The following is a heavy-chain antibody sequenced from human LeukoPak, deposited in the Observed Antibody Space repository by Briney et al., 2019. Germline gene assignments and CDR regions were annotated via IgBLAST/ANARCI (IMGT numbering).Heavy chain of an antibody. CDR2: INPISGGT. J-gene: IGHJ4*02. D-gene: IGHD5-24*01. CDR3: AREDGSFDY. CDR1: GYTFTDYY. Sequence: ASVTVSFKASGYTFTDYYIHWVRQARGQGMEWMGWINPISGGTNYAEKFQSRVTTTRDTSINTAYMEVTRLTSDDTAVYYCAREDGSFDYWGRGTLVSVSS. V-gene: IGHV1-2*02.